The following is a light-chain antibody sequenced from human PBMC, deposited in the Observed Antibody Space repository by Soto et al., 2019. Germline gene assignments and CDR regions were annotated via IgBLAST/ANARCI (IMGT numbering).Light chain of an antibody. Sequence: ETVLTQSPATLSSSPGQRATFSCRASQSVGSYLAWYQQKPGQAPRLLIYDSSNRATGIPARFSGSGSGTAFTPTITSLEPEDFAVYFCHQRTDWPLTFGGGTKLEI. CDR2: DSS. J-gene: IGKJ4*01. CDR3: HQRTDWPLT. CDR1: QSVGSY. V-gene: IGKV3-11*01.